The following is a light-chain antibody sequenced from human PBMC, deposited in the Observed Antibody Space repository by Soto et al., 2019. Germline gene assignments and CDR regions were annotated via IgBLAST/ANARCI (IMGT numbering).Light chain of an antibody. CDR2: DAS. Sequence: DIQMTQSPSTLSASVGDRVTITCRASQSISFWLAWYQQKQGKAHKLLIYDASSLESGVPSRFSGSGSGTDLTITISSLQPEDFATYYCQQSYSTPLTFGRGTKVDIK. CDR1: QSISFW. V-gene: IGKV1-5*01. J-gene: IGKJ4*01. CDR3: QQSYSTPLT.